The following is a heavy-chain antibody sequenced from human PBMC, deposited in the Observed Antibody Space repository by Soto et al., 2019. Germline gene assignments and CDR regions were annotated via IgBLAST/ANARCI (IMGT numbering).Heavy chain of an antibody. CDR3: ARQEGATVLFYYGMDV. Sequence: GESLKISCKGSGYNFTNYWIDWVRQMHGKGLEWMGIIYLGDSDTRYSPSFQGQVTISADKSISAAYLQWRSLRASDTAMYYCARQEGATVLFYYGMDVWGQGTTVTVSS. J-gene: IGHJ6*02. CDR2: IYLGDSDT. D-gene: IGHD1-26*01. CDR1: GYNFTNYW. V-gene: IGHV5-51*01.